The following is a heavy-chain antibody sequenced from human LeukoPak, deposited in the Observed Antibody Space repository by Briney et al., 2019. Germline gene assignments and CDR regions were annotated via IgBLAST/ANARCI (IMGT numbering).Heavy chain of an antibody. CDR1: GFTFSSYS. D-gene: IGHD3-9*01. J-gene: IGHJ4*02. CDR2: ISSSSSYI. CDR3: AREADYDILTGYWDFDY. V-gene: IGHV3-21*01. Sequence: GGSLRLSCAASGFTFSSYSMNWVRQAPGKGLEWVSSISSSSSYIYYADSVKGRFAISRDNAKNSLYLQMNSLRAEDTAVYYCAREADYDILTGYWDFDYWGQGTLVTVSS.